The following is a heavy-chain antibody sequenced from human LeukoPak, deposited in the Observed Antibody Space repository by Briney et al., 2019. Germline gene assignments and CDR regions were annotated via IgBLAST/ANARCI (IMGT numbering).Heavy chain of an antibody. J-gene: IGHJ4*02. V-gene: IGHV4-61*02. CDR1: GGSISSGSYY. CDR3: VRGYDSSGYFHFDY. D-gene: IGHD3-22*01. Sequence: PSETLSLTCTVSGGSISSGSYYWSWIRQPAGKGLEWIGRIYTSGSTNYNPSLKSRVTISVDTSKNQFSLKLSSVTAADTAVYYCVRGYDSSGYFHFDYWGQGTLVTVSS. CDR2: IYTSGST.